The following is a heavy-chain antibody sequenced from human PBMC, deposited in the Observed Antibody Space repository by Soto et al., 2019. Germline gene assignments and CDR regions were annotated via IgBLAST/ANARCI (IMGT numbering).Heavy chain of an antibody. CDR3: AREYEYLTSNLDY. D-gene: IGHD5-12*01. J-gene: IGHJ4*02. CDR2: ISSITNYI. CDR1: EFTFTRDS. Sequence: VGYLRLSWAASEFTFTRDSMNWVRQAPGKGLEWVSSISSITNYIYYVESMKGRFTISRDNAKNSLYLEMNSLRAEDTAVYYWAREYEYLTSNLDYWGQGTVVTVSS. V-gene: IGHV3-21*06.